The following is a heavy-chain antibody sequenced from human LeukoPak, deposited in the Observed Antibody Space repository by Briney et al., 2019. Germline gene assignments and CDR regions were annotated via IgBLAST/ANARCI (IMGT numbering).Heavy chain of an antibody. J-gene: IGHJ4*02. CDR3: ARETEAFDN. CDR2: ISYDGGSY. CDR1: GFTFSSYA. V-gene: IGHV3-30-3*01. Sequence: GGSLRLSCAASGFTFSSYAMHWVRQAPGKGLEWVAVISYDGGSYWYAGSVKGRFTISRDNSKNTLYLQMNSLRAEDTAVFYCARETEAFDNWGQGTLVTVSS.